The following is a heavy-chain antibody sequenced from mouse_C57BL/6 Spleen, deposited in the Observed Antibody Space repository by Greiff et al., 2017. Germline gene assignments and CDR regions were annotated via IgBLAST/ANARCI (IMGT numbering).Heavy chain of an antibody. CDR1: GYAFSSSW. CDR3: ALDSSGYGDY. CDR2: IYPGDGDT. V-gene: IGHV1-82*01. Sequence: VKLMESGPELVKPGASVKISCKASGYAFSSSWMNWVKQRPGKGLEWIGRIYPGDGDTNYNGKFKGKATLTADKSSSTAYMQLSSLTSEDSAVYFCALDSSGYGDYWGQGTTLTVSS. J-gene: IGHJ2*01. D-gene: IGHD3-2*02.